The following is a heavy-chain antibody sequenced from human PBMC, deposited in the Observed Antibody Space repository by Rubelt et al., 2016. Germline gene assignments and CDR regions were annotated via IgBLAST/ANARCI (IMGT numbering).Heavy chain of an antibody. J-gene: IGHJ3*02. CDR3: ARGGAAAADDNDAFDI. CDR2: IIPIFGTA. D-gene: IGHD6-13*01. Sequence: QVQLVQSGAEVKKPGSSVKVSCKASGGTFSSYAISWVRQAPGQGLEWMGGIIPIFGTANYAQKFQGRVTITADESTSTAYRGRSSVRSEDTAVYYCARGGAAAADDNDAFDIWGQGTMVTVSS. CDR1: GGTFSSYA. V-gene: IGHV1-69*01.